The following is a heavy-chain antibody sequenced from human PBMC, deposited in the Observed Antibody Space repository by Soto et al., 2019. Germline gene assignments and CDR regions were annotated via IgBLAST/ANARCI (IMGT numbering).Heavy chain of an antibody. D-gene: IGHD2-2*01. Sequence: ASVKVSCKASGYTFTSYGISWVRQAPGQGLEWMGWISAYNGNTNYAQKLQGRVTMTTDTSTSTAYMELRSLRSDDTAVYYCARAGYCSSTSCYHYYYYYGMDVWGQGTTVTVSS. CDR1: GYTFTSYG. CDR2: ISAYNGNT. V-gene: IGHV1-18*04. CDR3: ARAGYCSSTSCYHYYYYYGMDV. J-gene: IGHJ6*02.